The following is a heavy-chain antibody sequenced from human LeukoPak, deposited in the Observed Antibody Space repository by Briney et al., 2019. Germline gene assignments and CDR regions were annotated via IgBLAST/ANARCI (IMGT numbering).Heavy chain of an antibody. CDR3: ARAPSEIGGYYPEYFRH. V-gene: IGHV3-74*01. J-gene: IGHJ1*01. CDR2: IKSDGST. Sequence: TGGSLRLPCAASGFTFSTYWMHWVRQAPGKGLVWVSRIKSDGSTNYADSVKGRFTISRDNAKNTVSLQMNSLRPEDTGVYYCARAPSEIGGYYPEYFRHWGQGTLVTVS. CDR1: GFTFSTYW. D-gene: IGHD3-22*01.